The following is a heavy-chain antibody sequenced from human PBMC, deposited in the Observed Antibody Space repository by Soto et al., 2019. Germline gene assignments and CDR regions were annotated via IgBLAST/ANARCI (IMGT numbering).Heavy chain of an antibody. D-gene: IGHD6-13*01. Sequence: GGSLRLSCAASGFTFSNYAMTWVRQAPGKGLEWVSVISGSGATTYYADSVKGRFTISRDNSKNTLYLQMNSLRAGDTAVYYCAKDRIAVAYDWFDPWGQGTLVTVSS. CDR3: AKDRIAVAYDWFDP. CDR1: GFTFSNYA. CDR2: ISGSGATT. V-gene: IGHV3-23*01. J-gene: IGHJ5*02.